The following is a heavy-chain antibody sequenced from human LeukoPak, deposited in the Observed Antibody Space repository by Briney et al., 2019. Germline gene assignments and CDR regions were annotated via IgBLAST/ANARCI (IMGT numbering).Heavy chain of an antibody. CDR1: PYTFNKYY. Sequence: ASVKVSCKASPYTFNKYYIHWVRQAPGQGLEWMGVINPSGRSASYAQRFQGRVTMTRDTSASTVYMDLSSLTSDDTAVYYCARDSVELDRRNWFDPWGQGTLVTVSS. CDR2: INPSGRSA. CDR3: ARDSVELDRRNWFDP. D-gene: IGHD1-1*01. V-gene: IGHV1-46*02. J-gene: IGHJ5*02.